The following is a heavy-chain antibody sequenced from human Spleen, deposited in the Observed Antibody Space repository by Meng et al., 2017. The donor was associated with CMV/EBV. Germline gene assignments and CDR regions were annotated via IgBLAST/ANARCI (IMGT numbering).Heavy chain of an antibody. CDR2: VDPGDGET. V-gene: IGHV1-69-2*01. J-gene: IGHJ4*02. D-gene: IGHD3-16*02. CDR1: GYTFPASY. CDR3: ATDVWGSYRYSSFDY. Sequence: SGYTFPASYMHWVQQAPGKELGWMGLVDPGDGETIYAEKFQGRVTITADTSTDTAYMELSSLRSEDTAVYYCATDVWGSYRYSSFDYWGQGTLVTVSS.